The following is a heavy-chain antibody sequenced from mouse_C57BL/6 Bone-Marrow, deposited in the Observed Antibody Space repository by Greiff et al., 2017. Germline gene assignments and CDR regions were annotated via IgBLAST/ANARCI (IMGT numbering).Heavy chain of an antibody. CDR2: IYPGSGST. CDR1: GYTFTSYW. J-gene: IGHJ3*01. Sequence: QVQLQQPGAELVKPGASVKMSCKASGYTFTSYWITWVKQRPGQGLEWIGDIYPGSGSTNYNEKFKSKATLTVDTSSSAAYMQLSSLTSEDSAVYYCARKGNDGYYGGFAYWGQGTLVTVSA. CDR3: ARKGNDGYYGGFAY. D-gene: IGHD2-3*01. V-gene: IGHV1-55*01.